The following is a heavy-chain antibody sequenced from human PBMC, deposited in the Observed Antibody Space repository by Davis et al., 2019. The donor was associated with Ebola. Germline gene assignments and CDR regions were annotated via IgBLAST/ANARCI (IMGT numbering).Heavy chain of an antibody. CDR3: ASWDDFKLYY. V-gene: IGHV7-4-1*02. Sequence: ASVKVSCKASGYTFTSYYMHWVRQAPGQGLEWMGWINTNTGNPTYAQGFTGRFVFSLDTSVSTAYLQISSLKAEDTAVYYCASWDDFKLYYWGQGTLVTVSS. CDR2: INTNTGNP. D-gene: IGHD3-3*01. J-gene: IGHJ4*02. CDR1: GYTFTSYY.